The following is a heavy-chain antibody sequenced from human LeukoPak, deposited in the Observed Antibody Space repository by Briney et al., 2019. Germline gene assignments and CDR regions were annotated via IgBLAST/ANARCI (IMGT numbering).Heavy chain of an antibody. J-gene: IGHJ4*02. Sequence: PGGSLRLSCAASGFTVSSNYMSWVRQAPGKGLEWVSVIYSGGSTYYADSVKGRFTISRDNSKNTLYLQMNSLRAEDTAVYYCARDYYDSSGVFEFWGQGTLVTVSS. CDR3: ARDYYDSSGVFEF. D-gene: IGHD3-22*01. CDR2: IYSGGST. V-gene: IGHV3-66*01. CDR1: GFTVSSNY.